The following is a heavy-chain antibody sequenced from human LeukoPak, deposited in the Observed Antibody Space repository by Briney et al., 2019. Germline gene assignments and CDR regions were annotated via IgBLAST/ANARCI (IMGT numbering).Heavy chain of an antibody. D-gene: IGHD3-3*01. V-gene: IGHV3-74*01. Sequence: GGSLRLSCAASVFTFSSYWMHWVRQAPGKGLVWVSRVNSDGSSTSYADSVKGRFTISRDNAKNTLYLQMNGLRAEDTAVYYCARASYYDFWSGYYFDYWGQGTLVTVSS. CDR2: VNSDGSST. CDR3: ARASYYDFWSGYYFDY. CDR1: VFTFSSYW. J-gene: IGHJ4*02.